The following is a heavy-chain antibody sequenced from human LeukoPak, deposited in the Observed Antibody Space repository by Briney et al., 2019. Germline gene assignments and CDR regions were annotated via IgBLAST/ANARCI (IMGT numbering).Heavy chain of an antibody. J-gene: IGHJ4*02. CDR3: ARVGAAAGSLDY. Sequence: ASETLSLTCTVSGGSVSGGSYYWSWIRQPPGKGLEWIGYIYYSGSTNYNPSLKSRVTISVDTSKNQFSLKLSSVTAADTAVYYCARVGAAAGSLDYWGQGTLVTVSS. CDR1: GGSVSGGSYY. CDR2: IYYSGST. D-gene: IGHD6-13*01. V-gene: IGHV4-61*01.